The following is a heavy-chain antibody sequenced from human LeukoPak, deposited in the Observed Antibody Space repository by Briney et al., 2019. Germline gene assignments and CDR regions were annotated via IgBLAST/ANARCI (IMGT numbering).Heavy chain of an antibody. CDR3: ARQGSGGRAFDI. CDR1: GGSISSCY. V-gene: IGHV4-59*08. D-gene: IGHD1-26*01. CDR2: IYSSGST. Sequence: SETLSPTCIVSGGSISSCYWSWIRQPPGKGLEWIGYIYSSGSTNSNPSLKSRVTISVDTSKSQFSLKMTSVTAADTAVYYCARQGSGGRAFDIWGQGTMVTVSS. J-gene: IGHJ3*02.